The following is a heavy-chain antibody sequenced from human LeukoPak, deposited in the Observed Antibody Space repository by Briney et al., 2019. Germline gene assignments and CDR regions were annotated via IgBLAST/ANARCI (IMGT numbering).Heavy chain of an antibody. Sequence: PGGSLRLSCAASGFTFSSYAMHWVRQAPGKGLEWVAVISYDGSNKYYADSVKGRFTISRDNSKNTLYLQMNSLRAEDTAVYYCARNKRADIWGQGTMVTVSS. CDR3: ARNKRADI. CDR1: GFTFSSYA. J-gene: IGHJ3*02. D-gene: IGHD1/OR15-1a*01. V-gene: IGHV3-30-3*01. CDR2: ISYDGSNK.